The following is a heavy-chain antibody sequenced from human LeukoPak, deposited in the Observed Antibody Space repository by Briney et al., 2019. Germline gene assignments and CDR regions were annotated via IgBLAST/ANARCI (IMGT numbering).Heavy chain of an antibody. V-gene: IGHV3-7*01. CDR1: GFTLSNYW. CDR3: ARDQVGATSPH. Sequence: GGSLRLSCAASGFTLSNYWMSWVRQAPGKGLEWVANINQDGSAKYYVDSVKGRFTISRDNAKNSLYLQMNSLRAEDTAVYYCARDQVGATSPHWGQGTPVTVSS. CDR2: INQDGSAK. D-gene: IGHD1-26*01. J-gene: IGHJ4*02.